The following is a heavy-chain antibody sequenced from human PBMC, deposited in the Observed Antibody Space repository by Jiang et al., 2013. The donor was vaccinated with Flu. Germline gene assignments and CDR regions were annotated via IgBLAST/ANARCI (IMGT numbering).Heavy chain of an antibody. V-gene: IGHV1-3*01. CDR2: INVGNGNT. J-gene: IGHJ6*02. CDR1: GYTFTTYN. CDR3: ARGAGFYGMDL. Sequence: GAEVKKPGASVKLSCKASGYTFTTYNMFWVRQAPGQSLEWMGWINVGNGNTIYSQTLQGRVTITRDTSATTAYMEVSSLRSEDTAIYYCARGAGFYGMDLWGQGTTVTVSS. D-gene: IGHD6-25*01.